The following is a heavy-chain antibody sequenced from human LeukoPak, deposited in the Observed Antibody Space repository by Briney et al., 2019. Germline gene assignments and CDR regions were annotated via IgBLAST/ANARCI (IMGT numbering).Heavy chain of an antibody. Sequence: GGSLRLSCAASGFAFSSYAMHWVRQAPGKGLEWVAVISYDGSNKKYADSVKGRFTISRDNSKNTLYLQMNSLRVEDTAVYYCARDYDSSGYSDYWGQGTLVTVSS. V-gene: IGHV3-30-3*01. CDR1: GFAFSSYA. CDR3: ARDYDSSGYSDY. J-gene: IGHJ4*02. D-gene: IGHD3-22*01. CDR2: ISYDGSNK.